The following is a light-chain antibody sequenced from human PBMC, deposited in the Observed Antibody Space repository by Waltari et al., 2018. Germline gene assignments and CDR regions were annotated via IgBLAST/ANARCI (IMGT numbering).Light chain of an antibody. CDR1: QSVSRW. Sequence: EIVLTQSPGTLSLSPGERATLSCRASQSVSRWLAWYQQKPGQPPRLLIYGASSRANGIPERFSGSGSGTDFSLTISRLEPEDSAVYYCQKYGTLPATFGQGTKVEVK. CDR2: GAS. CDR3: QKYGTLPAT. J-gene: IGKJ1*01. V-gene: IGKV3-20*01.